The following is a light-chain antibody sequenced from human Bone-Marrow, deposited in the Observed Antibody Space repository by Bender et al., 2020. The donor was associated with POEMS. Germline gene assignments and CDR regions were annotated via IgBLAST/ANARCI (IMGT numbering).Light chain of an antibody. CDR3: QVWGTSTGVI. CDR1: NLGDRN. V-gene: IGLV3-1*01. CDR2: QDD. Sequence: SYELSQPPSVSVFPGQTASLTCSGDNLGDRNVAWYQQKPGQSPLMIIYQDDKRPSGIPERFSGSNFGNTATLTISGTQNVDEADYYCQVWGTSTGVIFGGGTKLTVL. J-gene: IGLJ2*01.